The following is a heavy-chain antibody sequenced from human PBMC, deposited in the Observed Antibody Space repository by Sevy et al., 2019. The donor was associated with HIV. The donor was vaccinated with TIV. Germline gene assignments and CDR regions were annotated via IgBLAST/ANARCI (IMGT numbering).Heavy chain of an antibody. CDR1: GGSISSGGYY. J-gene: IGHJ4*02. CDR3: ARLDTLDEVGSSSFDY. D-gene: IGHD6-6*01. V-gene: IGHV4-31*03. CDR2: IYYSGST. Sequence: SETLSLTCTVSGGSISSGGYYWSWIRQHPGKGLEWIGYIYYSGSTYYNPSLKSRVSISVDTSKNQFSLRLSSVTPADTAVYYCARLDTLDEVGSSSFDYWGQGTLVTVSS.